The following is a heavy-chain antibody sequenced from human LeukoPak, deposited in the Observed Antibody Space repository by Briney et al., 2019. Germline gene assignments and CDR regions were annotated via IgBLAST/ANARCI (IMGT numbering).Heavy chain of an antibody. CDR2: IKQDGTEK. J-gene: IGHJ4*02. CDR3: TRGRYNVY. CDR1: GFTFSGYW. V-gene: IGHV3-7*01. Sequence: PGRSLRLSCAASGFTFSGYWMTWVRQAPGKGLEWVANIKQDGTEKYYVDSVKGRFSISRDNAKNSLYLQMNSLRDEDTAVYYCTRGRYNVYWGQGTLVTVSS. D-gene: IGHD2-2*02.